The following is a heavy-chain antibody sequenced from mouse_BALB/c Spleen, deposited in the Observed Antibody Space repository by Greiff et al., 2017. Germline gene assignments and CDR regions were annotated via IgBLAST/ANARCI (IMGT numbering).Heavy chain of an antibody. CDR1: GFSLTSYG. J-gene: IGHJ4*01. V-gene: IGHV2-4-1*01. CDR3: ARITTVVAPYAMDY. CDR2: IWSGGST. Sequence: VQLQESGPGLVQPSQSLSITCTVSGFSLTSYGVHWVRQSPGKGLEWLGVIWSGGSTDYNAAFISRLSISKDNSKSQVFFKMNSLQADDTAIYYCARITTVVAPYAMDYWGQGTSVTVSS. D-gene: IGHD1-1*01.